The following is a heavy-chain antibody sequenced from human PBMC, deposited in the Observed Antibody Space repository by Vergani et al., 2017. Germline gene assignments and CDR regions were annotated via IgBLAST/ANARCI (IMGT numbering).Heavy chain of an antibody. D-gene: IGHD1-26*01. Sequence: EVQMVESGGGLVKPGGSLRLSCAASGFTFSSYSMNWVRQAPGKGLEWVSSISSSSSYIYYADSVKGRFTISRDNAKNSLYLQMNSLRAEDTAVYYCARDSGSLQPADLWGQGTLVTVSS. CDR1: GFTFSSYS. J-gene: IGHJ4*02. CDR3: ARDSGSLQPADL. V-gene: IGHV3-21*01. CDR2: ISSSSSYI.